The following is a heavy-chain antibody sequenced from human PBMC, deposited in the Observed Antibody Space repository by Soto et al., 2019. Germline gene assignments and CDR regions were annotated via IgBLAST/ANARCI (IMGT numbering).Heavy chain of an antibody. J-gene: IGHJ4*02. D-gene: IGHD6-19*01. Sequence: QVQLVESGGGVVQPGRSLRLSCAASVFTFISYGMHWVRQAPGKGLEWVAVISYDGSNKYYADSVKGRFTISRDNSKNTLYLQMNSLRAEDTAVYYCAKAKLAVAVAAPFDYWGQGTLVNFSS. CDR1: VFTFISYG. CDR2: ISYDGSNK. V-gene: IGHV3-30*18. CDR3: AKAKLAVAVAAPFDY.